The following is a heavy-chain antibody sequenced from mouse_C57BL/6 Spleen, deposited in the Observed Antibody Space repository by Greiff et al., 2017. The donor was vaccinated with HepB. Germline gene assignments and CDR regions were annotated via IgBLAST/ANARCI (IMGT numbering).Heavy chain of an antibody. CDR1: GYTFTSYW. CDR2: IDPSDSYT. Sequence: VKLQQPGAELVRPGTSVKLSCKASGYTFTSYWMHWVKQRPGQGLEWIGVIDPSDSYTNYNQKFKGKATLTVDTSSSTAYMQLSSLTSEDSAVYYCARVPYYYGSSPAWFAYWGQGTLVTVSA. V-gene: IGHV1-59*01. CDR3: ARVPYYYGSSPAWFAY. D-gene: IGHD1-1*01. J-gene: IGHJ3*01.